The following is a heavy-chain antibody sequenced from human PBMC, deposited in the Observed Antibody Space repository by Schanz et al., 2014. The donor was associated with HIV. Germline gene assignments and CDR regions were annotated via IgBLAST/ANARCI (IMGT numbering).Heavy chain of an antibody. CDR2: ISGSGIST. J-gene: IGHJ4*02. D-gene: IGHD3-10*01. CDR3: AKGQRGVGRGDIDC. CDR1: GFTFSDYG. V-gene: IGHV3-23*04. Sequence: EVQLVESGGGLIQPGRSLRLSCAASGFTFSDYGMSWVRQAPGKGLEWVSTISGSGISTYYADSVKGRFTISRDNSKNTLYLQMNSLRAEDTAVYYCAKGQRGVGRGDIDCWGQGTLVTVSS.